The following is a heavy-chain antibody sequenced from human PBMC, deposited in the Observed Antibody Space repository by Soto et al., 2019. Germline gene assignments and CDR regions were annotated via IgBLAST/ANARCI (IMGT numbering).Heavy chain of an antibody. CDR3: ARPDCSYGSGYYYFDY. V-gene: IGHV1-69*01. Sequence: QVQLVQSGAEVKQPGSSVKVSCKTSGGTFSTYAIYWVRQAPGQGLEWMGAIIPLFGTADYAQKFQGRVTITEDESTSTAYMDMSRLRSEDTAVYACARPDCSYGSGYYYFDYWGQGTLVTVSS. D-gene: IGHD6-19*01. CDR1: GGTFSTYA. CDR2: IIPLFGTA. J-gene: IGHJ4*02.